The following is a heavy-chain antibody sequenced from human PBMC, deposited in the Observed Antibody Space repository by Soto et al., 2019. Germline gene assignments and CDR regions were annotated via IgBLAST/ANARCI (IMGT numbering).Heavy chain of an antibody. D-gene: IGHD3-10*01. CDR3: ARDRGAASDIRHYYYGIDV. V-gene: IGHV3-21*01. Sequence: EVQLVESGGGLVKPGGSLRLSCAASGFIFDIYSMTWVRQAPGKGLEWVSSISSSSSYIYYADSVKGRFTISRDNAENSLYLQMSSLRADDTAVYYCARDRGAASDIRHYYYGIDVWGQGTTVTVSS. J-gene: IGHJ6*02. CDR1: GFIFDIYS. CDR2: ISSSSSYI.